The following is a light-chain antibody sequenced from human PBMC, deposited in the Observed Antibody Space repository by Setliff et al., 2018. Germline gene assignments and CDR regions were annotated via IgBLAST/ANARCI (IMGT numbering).Light chain of an antibody. CDR2: DVR. CDR1: SSDIGTYDY. J-gene: IGLJ1*01. Sequence: LTQAASVSGSPGQSVTISCTGSSSDIGTYDYVSWYQHHPGRAPKFLIYDVRYRPSGVSNRFSGSKSGNTASLTISGLQAEDAADYYCFSYTSSDSYVFGTGTKVTVL. CDR3: FSYTSSDSYV. V-gene: IGLV2-14*03.